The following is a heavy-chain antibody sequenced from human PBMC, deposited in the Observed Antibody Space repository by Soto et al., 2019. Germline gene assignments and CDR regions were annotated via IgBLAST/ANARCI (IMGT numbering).Heavy chain of an antibody. J-gene: IGHJ4*02. CDR1: GFTFSSYA. Sequence: GGSLRLSCAASGFTFSSYAMSWVRQAPGKGLEWVSAISGSGGSTYYADSVKGRFTISRDNSKNTLYLQMNSLRAEATAVYYCEQEIFTSGIFDYWGQGTLVTVSS. CDR3: EQEIFTSGIFDY. D-gene: IGHD3-3*01. V-gene: IGHV3-23*01. CDR2: ISGSGGST.